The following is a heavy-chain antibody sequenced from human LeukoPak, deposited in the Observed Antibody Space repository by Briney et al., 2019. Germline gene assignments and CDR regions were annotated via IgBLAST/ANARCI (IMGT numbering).Heavy chain of an antibody. J-gene: IGHJ4*02. CDR2: ISGSGSST. CDR1: GFTFSTYT. Sequence: GGSLRLSCAVSGFTFSTYTMTWVRQAPGKGLEWVAAISGSGSSTYYADSVKGRFTISRDSSKNTLYLQMNSLRAEDTAVFYCAMMKYFYDSSGYSDPFDYWGQGTLVTVSS. D-gene: IGHD3-22*01. V-gene: IGHV3-23*01. CDR3: AMMKYFYDSSGYSDPFDY.